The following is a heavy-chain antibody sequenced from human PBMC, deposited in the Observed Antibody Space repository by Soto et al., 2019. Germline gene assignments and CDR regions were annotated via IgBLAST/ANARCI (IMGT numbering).Heavy chain of an antibody. CDR3: GRTLEEPTTLGSAFDI. D-gene: IGHD1-1*01. CDR2: IIPIFGTA. V-gene: IGHV1-69*12. Sequence: QVQLVQSGAEVKKPGSSVKVSCKASGGTFSSYAISWVRQAPGQGLEWMGGIIPIFGTANYAQKFQGRVTITADESTRTAYMGLSSLRSEDTAVYYCGRTLEEPTTLGSAFDIWGQGTMVTVSS. J-gene: IGHJ3*02. CDR1: GGTFSSYA.